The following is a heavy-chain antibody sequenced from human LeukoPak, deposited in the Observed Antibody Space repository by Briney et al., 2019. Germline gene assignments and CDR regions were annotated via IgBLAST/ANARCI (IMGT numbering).Heavy chain of an antibody. CDR1: GFTVSSNY. J-gene: IGHJ6*04. V-gene: IGHV3-66*02. CDR3: ARDLDGDYGAFAMDV. Sequence: GGSLRLSXAASGFTVSSNYMSRVRQAPGKGLEWVSVIYSGGSTYYADSVKGRFTISRDNSKNTLYLQMNSLRAEDTAVYYCARDLDGDYGAFAMDVWGKGTTVTVSS. CDR2: IYSGGST. D-gene: IGHD4-17*01.